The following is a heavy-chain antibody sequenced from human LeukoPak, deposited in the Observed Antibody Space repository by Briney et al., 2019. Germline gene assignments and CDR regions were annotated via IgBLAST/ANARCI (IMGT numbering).Heavy chain of an antibody. J-gene: IGHJ5*02. V-gene: IGHV1-69*13. Sequence: SVKVSCKASGGTFSSYAISWVRQAPGQGLEWMGGIIPIFGAANYAQKFQGRVTITADESTSTAYMELSSLRSEDTAVYYCARAPFNRTTVVRGVIGWFDPWGQGTLVTVSS. CDR2: IIPIFGAA. CDR1: GGTFSSYA. D-gene: IGHD3-10*01. CDR3: ARAPFNRTTVVRGVIGWFDP.